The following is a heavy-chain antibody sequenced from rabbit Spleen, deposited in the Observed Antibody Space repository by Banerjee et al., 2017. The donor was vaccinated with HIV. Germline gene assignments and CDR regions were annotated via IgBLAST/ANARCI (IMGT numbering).Heavy chain of an antibody. CDR2: IDSGSSGFT. CDR1: GFSFSSSDY. J-gene: IGHJ6*01. Sequence: QSLEESGGDLVKPGASLTLTCTASGFSFSSSDYMCWVRQPPGKGLEWIACIDSGSSGFTYFASWAKGRFTISKTSSTTVTLQMTSLTAADTATYFCARDSGTSFSSYGMDLWGQGTLVTVS. CDR3: ARDSGTSFSSYGMDL. D-gene: IGHD8-1*01. V-gene: IGHV1S40*01.